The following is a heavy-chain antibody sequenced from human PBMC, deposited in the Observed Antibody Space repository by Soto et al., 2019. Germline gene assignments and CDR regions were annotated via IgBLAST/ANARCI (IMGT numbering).Heavy chain of an antibody. J-gene: IGHJ6*02. CDR2: IDPSDSYT. CDR3: ARQTIAVAVYYYYGMDV. D-gene: IGHD6-19*01. Sequence: GESLKISCKGSGYSFTSYWISWVRQMPGKGLEWMGRIDPSDSYTNYSPSFQGHVTISADKSISTAHLQWSSLKASDTAMYYCARQTIAVAVYYYYGMDVWGQGTTVTVSS. V-gene: IGHV5-10-1*01. CDR1: GYSFTSYW.